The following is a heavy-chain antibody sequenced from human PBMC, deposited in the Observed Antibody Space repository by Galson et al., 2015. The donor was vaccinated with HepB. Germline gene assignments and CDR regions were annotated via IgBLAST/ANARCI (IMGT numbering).Heavy chain of an antibody. V-gene: IGHV7-4-1*02. Sequence: SVKVSCKASGYTFTSYAMHWVRQAPGQGLEWMGWVNTNTGNPTYVQGFTGRFVFSLDTSVSTAYLQISGLKAEDTAVYYCARAPYNWNSKNDYWGQGTLVTVSS. J-gene: IGHJ4*02. CDR3: ARAPYNWNSKNDY. CDR2: VNTNTGNP. D-gene: IGHD1-7*01. CDR1: GYTFTSYA.